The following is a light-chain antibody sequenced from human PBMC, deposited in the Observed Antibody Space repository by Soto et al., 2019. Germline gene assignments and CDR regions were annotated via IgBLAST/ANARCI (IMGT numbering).Light chain of an antibody. Sequence: QSVLTQPTSVSGSPGQSITISCTGTSSDVGYYNYVSWYQQHPGKAPKLIIYEVSNRPSGVSNRFSGSKSGNTASLTISGLQAEDEADYYCSSYTSSSTLYVFAIGTQVTL. CDR2: EVS. CDR1: SSDVGYYNY. CDR3: SSYTSSSTLYV. J-gene: IGLJ1*01. V-gene: IGLV2-14*01.